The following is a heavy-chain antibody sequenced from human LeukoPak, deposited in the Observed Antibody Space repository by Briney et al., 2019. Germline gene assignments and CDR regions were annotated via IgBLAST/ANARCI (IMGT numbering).Heavy chain of an antibody. CDR3: ATRSGSYNGFYFDS. V-gene: IGHV3-64*01. Sequence: GGSLRLSCAASGIIFNNYAMHWVRQAPGKGLEYVSAISSNGGSTYYANSVKGRFTISRDNSKNTLYLQMGSLRAEVMAVYYCATRSGSYNGFYFDSWGQGTLVTVSS. CDR2: ISSNGGST. J-gene: IGHJ4*02. D-gene: IGHD1-26*01. CDR1: GIIFNNYA.